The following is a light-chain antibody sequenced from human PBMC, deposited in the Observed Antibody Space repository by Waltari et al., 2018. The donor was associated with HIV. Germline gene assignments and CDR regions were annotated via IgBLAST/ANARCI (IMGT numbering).Light chain of an antibody. CDR2: RNN. Sequence: QSVLTQPPPVSGTPGQRVSISCSGTSSNIGNNYVHWYQQLPGTAPKLLIHRNNQRPSGVPDRFSGSKSGTSASLAISGLRSEDEADYYCAVWDDSLRGSVFGTGTEVTVL. J-gene: IGLJ1*01. CDR1: SSNIGNNY. V-gene: IGLV1-47*01. CDR3: AVWDDSLRGSV.